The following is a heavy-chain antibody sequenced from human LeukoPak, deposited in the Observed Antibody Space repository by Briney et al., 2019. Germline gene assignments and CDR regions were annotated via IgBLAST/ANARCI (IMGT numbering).Heavy chain of an antibody. V-gene: IGHV1-69*05. D-gene: IGHD2-2*02. CDR3: ARGRDIVVVPAAILQVGAFDI. Sequence: PGASVKLSCKASGGTFSSYAISWVRQAPGQGLEWMGGIIPIFGTANYAQKLQGRVTITTDESTSTAYMELSSLRSEDTAVYYCARGRDIVVVPAAILQVGAFDIWGQGTMVTVSS. CDR2: IIPIFGTA. J-gene: IGHJ3*02. CDR1: GGTFSSYA.